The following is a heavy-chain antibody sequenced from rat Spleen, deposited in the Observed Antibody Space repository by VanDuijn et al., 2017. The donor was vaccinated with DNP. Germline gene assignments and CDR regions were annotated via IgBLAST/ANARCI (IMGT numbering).Heavy chain of an antibody. Sequence: EVQLQESGPGLVKPSQSLSLTCSVTGYSITSNHQWSWIRKFPGNELEWMGYIDNAGSTNYNPSLKSRFSITRDTSKNQFFLQVTSVRNEDTATYYCAIQLGVFDYWGQGIMVIVSS. CDR2: IDNAGST. D-gene: IGHD5-1*01. V-gene: IGHV3-3*01. CDR3: AIQLGVFDY. J-gene: IGHJ2*01. CDR1: GYSITSNHQ.